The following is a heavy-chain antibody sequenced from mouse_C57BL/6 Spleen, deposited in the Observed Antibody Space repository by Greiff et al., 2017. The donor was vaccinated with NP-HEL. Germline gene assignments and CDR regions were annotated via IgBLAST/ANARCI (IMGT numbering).Heavy chain of an antibody. V-gene: IGHV1-31*01. Sequence: VQLKESGPELVKPGASVKISCKASGYSFTGYYMHWVKQSHGNILDWIGYIYPYNGVSSYNQKFKGKATLTVDKSYSTAYMELRSLTSEDSAVYYCTGSYDGPYWYFDVWGTGTTVTVSS. D-gene: IGHD2-3*01. CDR2: IYPYNGVS. CDR1: GYSFTGYY. CDR3: TGSYDGPYWYFDV. J-gene: IGHJ1*03.